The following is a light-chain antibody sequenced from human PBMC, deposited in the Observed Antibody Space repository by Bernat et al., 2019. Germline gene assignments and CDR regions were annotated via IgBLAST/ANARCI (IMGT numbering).Light chain of an antibody. CDR2: GKN. CDR1: SLRSYY. CDR3: NSRDSSGNHLV. Sequence: SSELTQDPAVSVALGQTVRITCQGDSLRSYYASWYQQKPGQAPVLVIYGKNNRHSGIPDRFSGSSSVNTDSLTITGAQAEDEADYYCNSRDSSGNHLVFGGGTKLTVL. V-gene: IGLV3-19*01. J-gene: IGLJ2*01.